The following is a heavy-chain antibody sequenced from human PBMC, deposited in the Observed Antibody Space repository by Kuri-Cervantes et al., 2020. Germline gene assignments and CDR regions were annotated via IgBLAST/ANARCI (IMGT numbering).Heavy chain of an antibody. CDR3: ARDPNSSSWTTYFDY. J-gene: IGHJ4*02. CDR2: IGTAGDT. D-gene: IGHD6-13*01. Sequence: GESLKISCAASGFTFSSYDMHWVRQATGKGLEWVSAIGTAGDTYYPGSVKGRFTISRENAKNTLYLQMNSLRAEDTAVYYCARDPNSSSWTTYFDYWGQGTLVTVSS. CDR1: GFTFSSYD. V-gene: IGHV3-13*01.